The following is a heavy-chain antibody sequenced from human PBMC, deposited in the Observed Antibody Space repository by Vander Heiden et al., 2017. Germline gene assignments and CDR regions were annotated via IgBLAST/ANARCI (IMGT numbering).Heavy chain of an antibody. CDR3: ARDFGGSYYEWFDP. Sequence: QVQLVQPGDEVKKPGASVKVSCKASGYTFTGYYMHWVRQAPGQGLEWMGWINPNSGGTNYAQKFQGRVTMTRDTSISTAYMELSRLRSDDTAVYYCARDFGGSYYEWFDPWGQGTLVTVSS. J-gene: IGHJ5*02. D-gene: IGHD1-26*01. CDR2: INPNSGGT. V-gene: IGHV1-2*02. CDR1: GYTFTGYY.